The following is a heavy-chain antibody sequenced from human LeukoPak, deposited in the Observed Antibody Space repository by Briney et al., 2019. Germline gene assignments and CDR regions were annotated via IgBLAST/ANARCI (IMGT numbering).Heavy chain of an antibody. CDR1: SFTFSDYY. CDR2: ISSSSHYT. J-gene: IGHJ4*02. CDR3: ARGRPPGD. Sequence: NTGGSLRLSCAASSFTFSDYYMTWIRQAPGKGLECVSYISSSSHYTNYPDSVKGRLTISRDNAKNSLYLQMNSLRAEDTAVYYCARGRPPGDWGQGTLVTVSS. V-gene: IGHV3-11*05. D-gene: IGHD1-26*01.